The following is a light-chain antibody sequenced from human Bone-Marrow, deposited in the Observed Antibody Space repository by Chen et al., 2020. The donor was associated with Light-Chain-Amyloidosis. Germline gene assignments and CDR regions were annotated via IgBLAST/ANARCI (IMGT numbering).Light chain of an antibody. J-gene: IGLJ3*02. CDR3: QVWDRSSDRPV. CDR1: NIGSTS. CDR2: DDS. V-gene: IGLV3-21*02. Sequence: SYVLTPPSPVSVAPGQTAPIACGGNNIGSTSVHWSQQTPGQAPLLVLYDDSDRPSGIPERLSGSNSGNTATLTISRVEAGDEADYYCQVWDRSSDRPVFGGGTKLTVL.